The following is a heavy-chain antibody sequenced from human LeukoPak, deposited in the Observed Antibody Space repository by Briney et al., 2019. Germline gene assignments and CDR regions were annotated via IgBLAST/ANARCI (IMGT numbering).Heavy chain of an antibody. D-gene: IGHD3-10*01. Sequence: SETLSLTCTVSGGSITNSDYFWGWIRQPPGKGLEWIGNVDCSGRTHYNPSLMSRVTIYADNSKNQFSLKLRSVTAADTAVYYCARLDASSAHFSGSFPDYWGQGTLVTVSS. V-gene: IGHV4-39*01. CDR2: VDCSGRT. J-gene: IGHJ4*02. CDR1: GGSITNSDYF. CDR3: ARLDASSAHFSGSFPDY.